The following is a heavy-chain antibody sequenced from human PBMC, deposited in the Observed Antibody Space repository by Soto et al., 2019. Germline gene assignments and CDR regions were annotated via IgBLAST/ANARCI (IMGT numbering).Heavy chain of an antibody. CDR3: ARQFDSDTSGYYYAY. J-gene: IGHJ4*02. Sequence: SVKVSCKASGGTFSRNTISWVRQAPGQGLEWMGGIVPIFGSANYAQKFQGRVTITADEYTRTVYMELSRLRSEDTAVYYCARQFDSDTSGYYYAYWGQGTLVTVS. D-gene: IGHD3-22*01. CDR1: GGTFSRNT. CDR2: IVPIFGSA. V-gene: IGHV1-69*13.